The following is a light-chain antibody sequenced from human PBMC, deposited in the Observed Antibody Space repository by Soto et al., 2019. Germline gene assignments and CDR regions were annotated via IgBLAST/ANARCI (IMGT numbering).Light chain of an antibody. Sequence: QSALTQPASVSGSPGQSITISCTGTSSDVGGYNYVSWYQQHPGKAPKLMIYEVSNRPSGVSNRFSGSKSGNTASLPISGLQAEDEADYSCSSFTSINTWVFGGGTKLTVL. CDR2: EVS. CDR1: SSDVGGYNY. V-gene: IGLV2-14*01. CDR3: SSFTSINTWV. J-gene: IGLJ3*02.